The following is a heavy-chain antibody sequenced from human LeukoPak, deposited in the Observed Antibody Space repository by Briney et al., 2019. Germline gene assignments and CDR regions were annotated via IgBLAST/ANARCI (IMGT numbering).Heavy chain of an antibody. J-gene: IGHJ3*02. CDR3: AREAYYSSDAFDI. V-gene: IGHV3-33*01. Sequence: GGSLRLSCAASGFTFSSYGMHWVRQAPGKGLEWVSVIWNDGSNKYYADSVKGRFTISRDNSKNTLYLQMNSLRAEDTAVYYCAREAYYSSDAFDIWGQGTMVTVSS. CDR2: IWNDGSNK. CDR1: GFTFSSYG. D-gene: IGHD6-13*01.